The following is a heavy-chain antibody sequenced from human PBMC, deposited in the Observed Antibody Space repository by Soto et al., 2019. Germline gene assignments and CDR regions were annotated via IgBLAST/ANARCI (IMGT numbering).Heavy chain of an antibody. Sequence: EVQLVESGGGLVKPGGSLRLSCAASGFTFTRYSMNWVRQAPGKGLEWVSSISSTTNYIYYGDSMKGRCTISRDNAKITLYVQVDSLRPEDAAVYYCARDPKTSGGQHWAFNYFDSWGQGTLVTVSS. J-gene: IGHJ4*02. CDR3: ARDPKTSGGQHWAFNYFDS. CDR2: ISSTTNYI. D-gene: IGHD7-27*01. CDR1: GFTFTRYS. V-gene: IGHV3-21*01.